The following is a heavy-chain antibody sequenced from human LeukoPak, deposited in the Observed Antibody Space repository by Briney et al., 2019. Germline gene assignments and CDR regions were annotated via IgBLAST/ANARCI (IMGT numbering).Heavy chain of an antibody. CDR3: ARVDYGSGSPPLHGMDV. V-gene: IGHV4-4*02. CDR2: VYHSGST. J-gene: IGHJ6*04. Sequence: SGTLSLTCAVSGGSISSSNWWSWVRQPPGKGLEWIGEVYHSGSTNYNPSLKSRVTISVDKSKNQFSLKLSSVTAADTAVYYCARVDYGSGSPPLHGMDVWGKGTTVTVSS. CDR1: GGSISSSNW. D-gene: IGHD3-10*01.